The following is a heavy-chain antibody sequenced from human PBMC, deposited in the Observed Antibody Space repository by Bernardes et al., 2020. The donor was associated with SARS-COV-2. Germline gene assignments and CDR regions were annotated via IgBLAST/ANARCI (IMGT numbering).Heavy chain of an antibody. CDR2: ISAYNGNT. J-gene: IGHJ4*02. D-gene: IGHD2-15*01. CDR3: ARMSVCRGSCYGGAGY. V-gene: IGHV1-18*04. Sequence: ASVKVSCKASGYTFTSYGISWVRQAPGQGLEWMGWISAYNGNTNYAQKLQGRVTMTTDTSTSTAYMELRSLRSDDTAVYYCARMSVCRGSCYGGAGYWGQGTLVTVSS. CDR1: GYTFTSYG.